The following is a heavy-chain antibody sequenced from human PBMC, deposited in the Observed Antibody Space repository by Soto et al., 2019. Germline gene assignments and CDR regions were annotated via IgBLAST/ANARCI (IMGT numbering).Heavy chain of an antibody. CDR3: ARGGGTILAPLP. CDR1: GYTFTGXF. V-gene: IGHV1-2*02. Sequence: ASVKVSXKASGYTFTGXFMHWVRQAHGQGLEXMGWINPNSGATKYAQKFQGRVTLSRDTSISTAYMELSGLRSDDTAVYYCARGGGTILAPLPWGQGTLVTVSS. CDR2: INPNSGAT. D-gene: IGHD3-3*01. J-gene: IGHJ5*02.